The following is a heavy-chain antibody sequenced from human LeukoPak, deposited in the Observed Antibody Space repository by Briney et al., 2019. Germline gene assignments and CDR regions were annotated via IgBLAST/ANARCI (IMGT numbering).Heavy chain of an antibody. CDR1: GFTFSSYA. CDR3: AKAPPGFTRTRFDY. Sequence: GGSLRLSCAASGFTFSSYAMSWVRQAPGMGLEWVATITSSGGSTYYADSVKGRFTISRDNSKSTLYLQMNSLRAEDTAAYYWAKAPPGFTRTRFDYGEQEPRATVPS. CDR2: ITSSGGST. J-gene: IGHJ4*02. V-gene: IGHV3-23*01.